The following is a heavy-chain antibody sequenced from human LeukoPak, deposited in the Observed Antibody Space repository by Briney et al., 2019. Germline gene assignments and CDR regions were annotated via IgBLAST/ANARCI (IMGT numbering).Heavy chain of an antibody. CDR2: GHHDGTT. CDR1: NYSIRSGYY. D-gene: IGHD6-19*01. CDR3: VRLLGYSSGWYRAGDWSDP. J-gene: IGHJ5*02. Sequence: SETLSLTCTVSNYSIRSGYYWGWIRQPPGKGLEWIGSGHHDGTTFYNPSLKSRVTISIDTSKNQFSLKLSSVTAADTAVYYCVRLLGYSSGWYRAGDWSDPWGQGTVVTVSS. V-gene: IGHV4-38-2*02.